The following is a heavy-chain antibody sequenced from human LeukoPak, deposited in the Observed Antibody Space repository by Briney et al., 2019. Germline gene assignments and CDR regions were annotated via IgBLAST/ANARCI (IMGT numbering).Heavy chain of an antibody. D-gene: IGHD4-11*01. CDR2: IIPIFGTA. CDR3: AHSDDYSNTIDY. J-gene: IGHJ4*02. Sequence: ASVKVSCKASGGTFSSYAISWVRQAPGQGLEWVGGIIPIFGTANYAQKFQGRVTITTDEPTSTAYMELSSLRSEDTAVYYCAHSDDYSNTIDYWGQGTLVTVSS. CDR1: GGTFSSYA. V-gene: IGHV1-69*05.